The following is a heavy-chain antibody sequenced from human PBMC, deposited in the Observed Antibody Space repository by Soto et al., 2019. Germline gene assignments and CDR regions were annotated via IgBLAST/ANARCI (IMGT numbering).Heavy chain of an antibody. CDR3: ARTLYGSTWYYFDY. CDR1: GFTFSTYA. J-gene: IGHJ4*02. D-gene: IGHD6-13*01. Sequence: PGGSLRLSCAASGFTFSTYAMHWVRQAPGKGLEGVAVISYDGSDKYYADSVKGRFTISRDNSKNTLYLQMNSLRAEDTAVYYCARTLYGSTWYYFDYWGQGTLVTVSS. CDR2: ISYDGSDK. V-gene: IGHV3-30*04.